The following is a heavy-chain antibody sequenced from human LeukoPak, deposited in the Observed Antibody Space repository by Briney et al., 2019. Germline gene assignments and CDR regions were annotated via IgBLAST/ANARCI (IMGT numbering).Heavy chain of an antibody. CDR2: IYTSGST. CDR3: AREVRDFWSGYNHYYYMDV. CDR1: GGPISSGSYY. V-gene: IGHV4-61*02. Sequence: SETLSLTCTVSGGPISSGSYYWSWIRQPAGKGLEWIGRIYTSGSTNYNPSLKSRVTISVDTSKNQFSLKLSSVTAADTAVYYCAREVRDFWSGYNHYYYMDVWGKGTTVTVSS. D-gene: IGHD3-3*01. J-gene: IGHJ6*03.